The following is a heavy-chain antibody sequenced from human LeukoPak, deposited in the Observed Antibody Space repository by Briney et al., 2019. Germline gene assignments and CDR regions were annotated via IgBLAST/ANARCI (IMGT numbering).Heavy chain of an antibody. CDR1: AFTLSNAW. Sequence: GGSLRLSCAASAFTLSNAWMSWVRQAPGKGLEWVGRIKSKTDGGTTDYAAPVKGRFTISRDDSKNTLYLQMNSLKTEDTAVYYCTTGPGYSGYDYYFDYWGQGTLVTLSS. J-gene: IGHJ4*02. D-gene: IGHD5-12*01. CDR2: IKSKTDGGTT. V-gene: IGHV3-15*01. CDR3: TTGPGYSGYDYYFDY.